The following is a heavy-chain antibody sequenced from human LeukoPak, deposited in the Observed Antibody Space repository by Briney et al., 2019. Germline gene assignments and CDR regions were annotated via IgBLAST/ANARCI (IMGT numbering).Heavy chain of an antibody. J-gene: IGHJ4*02. D-gene: IGHD1-26*01. CDR1: GGSISSYY. V-gene: IGHV4-4*07. CDR3: ARQPPARYSGSYSADY. CDR2: IYTSGST. Sequence: PSETLSLTCTVSGGSISSYYWSWIRQPAGKGLEWIGRIYTSGSTNYNPSLKSRVTMSVDTSKNQFSLKVSSVTAADTAMYYCARQPPARYSGSYSADYWGQGTLVTVSS.